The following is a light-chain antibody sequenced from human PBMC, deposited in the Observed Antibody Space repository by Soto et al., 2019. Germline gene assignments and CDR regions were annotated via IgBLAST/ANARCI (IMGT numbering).Light chain of an antibody. J-gene: IGKJ4*01. Sequence: EIVMTQSPATLSVSPGERATLSCRASQNVNSNLAWYQQKPGQAPRLLIYGASTRATGIPARFSGSGSGTEFTLTISSRQSEDFAVYYCQQYNDWPLTFGGGTKVDIK. CDR2: GAS. CDR1: QNVNSN. CDR3: QQYNDWPLT. V-gene: IGKV3-15*01.